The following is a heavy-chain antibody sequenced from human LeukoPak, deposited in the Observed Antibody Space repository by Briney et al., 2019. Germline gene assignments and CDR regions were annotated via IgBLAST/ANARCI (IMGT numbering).Heavy chain of an antibody. CDR1: GYTFTSYG. V-gene: IGHV1-18*01. Sequence: ASVKVSCKASGYTFTSYGISWVRQAPGQGLEWMGWISAYNGNTNYAQKLQGRVTMTTDTSTSTAYMELSSLRSEDTAVYYCATRARITIFGVVTDNDAFDIWGQGTMVTVSS. D-gene: IGHD3-3*01. CDR3: ATRARITIFGVVTDNDAFDI. J-gene: IGHJ3*02. CDR2: ISAYNGNT.